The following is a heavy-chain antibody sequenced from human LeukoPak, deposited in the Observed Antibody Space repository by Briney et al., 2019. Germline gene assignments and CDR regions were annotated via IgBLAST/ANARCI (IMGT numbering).Heavy chain of an antibody. D-gene: IGHD3-22*01. CDR1: GFTFSSYD. CDR3: ARGDYYDSSGYSQRPNFDY. Sequence: GGSLRLSCAASGFTFSSYDMHWVRHATGKGLEWVSAIGTAGDTYYPGSVKGRFTISRENAKNSLYLQMNSLRAGDTAVYYCARGDYYDSSGYSQRPNFDYWGQGTLVTVSS. CDR2: IGTAGDT. J-gene: IGHJ4*02. V-gene: IGHV3-13*01.